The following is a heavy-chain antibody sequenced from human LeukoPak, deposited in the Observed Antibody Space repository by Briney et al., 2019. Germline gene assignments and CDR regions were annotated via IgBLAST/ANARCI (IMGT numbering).Heavy chain of an antibody. J-gene: IGHJ4*02. CDR3: TRGTYYYDSSGYHGGDY. V-gene: IGHV3-73*01. D-gene: IGHD3-22*01. CDR1: GFTFSGSA. Sequence: GGSLRLSCAASGFTFSGSAMHWVRQASGKGLEWLGRIRSKANSYATAYAASVKGRFTISRDDSKNTAYLQMNSLKTEDTAVYYCTRGTYYYDSSGYHGGDYWGQGTLVTVSS. CDR2: IRSKANSYAT.